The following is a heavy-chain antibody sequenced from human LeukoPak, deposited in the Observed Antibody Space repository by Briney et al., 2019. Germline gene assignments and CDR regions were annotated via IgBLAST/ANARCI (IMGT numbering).Heavy chain of an antibody. CDR2: INPSGGST. CDR1: GYTFTSYY. Sequence: ASVKVSCKASGYTFTSYYMHWVRQAPGQGLEWMGVINPSGGSTSYAQKFQGRVTMTRDTSTSTVYMELSSLRSEDTAVYYCARDQQIIPGYSSGWYGESDYWGQGTLVTVSS. D-gene: IGHD6-19*01. V-gene: IGHV1-46*01. J-gene: IGHJ4*02. CDR3: ARDQQIIPGYSSGWYGESDY.